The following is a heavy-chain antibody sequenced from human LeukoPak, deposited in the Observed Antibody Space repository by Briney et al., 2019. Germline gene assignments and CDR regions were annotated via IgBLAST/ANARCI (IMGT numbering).Heavy chain of an antibody. V-gene: IGHV3-23*01. CDR1: GFTFSSDA. D-gene: IGHD2-2*01. CDR3: AKDQDIVVVPTAPFDY. Sequence: GGSLRLSCAASGFTFSSDALRWVRQAPGKGLEWVSAISGSGGSTYYADSVKGRFTISRDNSKNTLYLQMNSLRAEDTAVYYCAKDQDIVVVPTAPFDYWGQGTLVTVSS. J-gene: IGHJ4*02. CDR2: ISGSGGST.